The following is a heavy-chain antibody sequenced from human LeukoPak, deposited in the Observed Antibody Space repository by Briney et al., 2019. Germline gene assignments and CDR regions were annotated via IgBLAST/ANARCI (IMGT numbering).Heavy chain of an antibody. Sequence: ASVKVSCKASGGTFSSYAISWVRQAPGQGLEWMGGIIPIFGTANYAQKFQGRVTITADESTSTAYMELSSLRSEDTAVYYCAREGRGAAAKRVALDIWGQGTMVTVSS. V-gene: IGHV1-69*13. CDR3: AREGRGAAAKRVALDI. CDR2: IIPIFGTA. CDR1: GGTFSSYA. D-gene: IGHD6-13*01. J-gene: IGHJ3*02.